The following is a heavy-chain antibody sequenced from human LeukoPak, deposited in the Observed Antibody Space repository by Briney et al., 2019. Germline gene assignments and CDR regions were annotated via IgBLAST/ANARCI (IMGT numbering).Heavy chain of an antibody. D-gene: IGHD4-17*01. J-gene: IGHJ4*02. V-gene: IGHV1-69*05. CDR2: VIPTLSAA. Sequence: SLKTSCKTSGGTVISYAITCVRQAPRHEPEWMGGVIPTLSAANYAKKFQGRVTITTDESTSTAYMELSSLRSEDTAVYYCARSSPGYSAPRIYESDYGDDEGFFDYWGQGTLVTVSS. CDR1: GGTVISYA. CDR3: ARSSPGYSAPRIYESDYGDDEGFFDY.